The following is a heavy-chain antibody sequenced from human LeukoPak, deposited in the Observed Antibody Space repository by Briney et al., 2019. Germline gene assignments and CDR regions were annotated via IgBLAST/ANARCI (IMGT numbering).Heavy chain of an antibody. D-gene: IGHD3-22*01. Sequence: PSETLSLTCTVSGGSISLSNYYWGWIRQPPGKGLDWIGTIYYSGSTYYNPSLKSRVTISVDTSKNQFSLRLTSVTAADTAVYFCARHPYDSSGYFWPYFDYWGQGTLVIACS. J-gene: IGHJ4*02. CDR3: ARHPYDSSGYFWPYFDY. CDR2: IYYSGST. CDR1: GGSISLSNYY. V-gene: IGHV4-39*01.